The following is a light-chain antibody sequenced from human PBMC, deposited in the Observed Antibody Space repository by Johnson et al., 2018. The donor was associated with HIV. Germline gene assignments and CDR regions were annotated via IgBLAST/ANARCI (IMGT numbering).Light chain of an antibody. J-gene: IGLJ1*01. CDR3: GTWETSLRAV. CDR1: SSNIGTNY. V-gene: IGLV1-51*01. CDR2: DNN. Sequence: QSVLTQPPSVSAAPGQKVTISCSGSSSNIGTNYVSWYQQLPGTAPKLLIFDNNKRPSGIPDRFSASKSGTSATLGITGLQTGDEADYYGGTWETSLRAVFGTGTKVTVL.